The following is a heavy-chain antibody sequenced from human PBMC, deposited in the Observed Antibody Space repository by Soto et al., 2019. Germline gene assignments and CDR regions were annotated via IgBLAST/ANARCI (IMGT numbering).Heavy chain of an antibody. V-gene: IGHV4-30-4*01. J-gene: IGHJ5*01. CDR3: ARGRYCLTGRCFPNWFDS. CDR2: IYKSATT. D-gene: IGHD7-27*01. CDR1: GDSISNLDYF. Sequence: PSETLSLTCSVSGDSISNLDYFWGWIRQPPGQGLEYIGFIYKSATTYYNPSFESRVAISVDTSKSQFSLNVTSVTAADTAVYFCARGRYCLTGRCFPNWFDSWGQGALVTVS.